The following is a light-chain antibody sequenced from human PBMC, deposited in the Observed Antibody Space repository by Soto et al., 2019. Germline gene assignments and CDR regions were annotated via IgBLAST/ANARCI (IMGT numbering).Light chain of an antibody. CDR1: SGSVSTSNY. V-gene: IGLV8-61*01. J-gene: IGLJ3*02. CDR3: VLYIGSGIWV. CDR2: STN. Sequence: QAVVTQEPSFSVSPGGTGTLTCGLRSGSVSTSNYPSWYQKTPGQAPRTLIYSTNSRSSGVPDRFSGSILGNKAALTITGAQADDESDYYCVLYIGSGIWVFGRGTKLTVL.